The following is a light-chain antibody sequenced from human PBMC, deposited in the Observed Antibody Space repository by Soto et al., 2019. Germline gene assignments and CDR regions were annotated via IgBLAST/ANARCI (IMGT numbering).Light chain of an antibody. Sequence: QSVLTQPPSVFAAPGQKVTISCSGSSSNIGNNYVSWYQQLPGTAPKLLIYENNKRPSGIPDRFSGSKSGTSATLGITGLQTGDEADYYCGTWDSSLSAGRVFGTGTKLTVL. J-gene: IGLJ1*01. CDR1: SSNIGNNY. V-gene: IGLV1-51*02. CDR3: GTWDSSLSAGRV. CDR2: ENN.